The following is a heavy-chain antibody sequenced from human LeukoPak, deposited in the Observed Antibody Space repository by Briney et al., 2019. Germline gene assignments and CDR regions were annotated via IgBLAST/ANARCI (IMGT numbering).Heavy chain of an antibody. Sequence: SETLSLTCTVSGGSISSGGYYWSWIRQHPGKGLEWTGYIYYSGSTYYNPSLKSRVTISVDTSKNQFSLKLSSVTAADTAVYYCARGVPARVFDYWGQGTLVTVSS. CDR3: ARGVPARVFDY. J-gene: IGHJ4*02. V-gene: IGHV4-31*03. D-gene: IGHD2-2*01. CDR2: IYYSGST. CDR1: GGSISSGGYY.